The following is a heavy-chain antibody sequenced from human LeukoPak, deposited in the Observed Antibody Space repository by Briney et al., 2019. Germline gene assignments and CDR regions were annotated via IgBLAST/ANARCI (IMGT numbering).Heavy chain of an antibody. Sequence: PSETLSLTCTVSGGSISSYYWSWIRQPPGKGLEWIGYIYYSGSTNYNPSLKSRVTISVDTSKNQFSLKLSSVTAADTAVYYCARDPLGGYWFDPWGQGTLVTVSS. CDR3: ARDPLGGYWFDP. CDR2: IYYSGST. CDR1: GGSISSYY. D-gene: IGHD3-16*01. J-gene: IGHJ5*02. V-gene: IGHV4-59*12.